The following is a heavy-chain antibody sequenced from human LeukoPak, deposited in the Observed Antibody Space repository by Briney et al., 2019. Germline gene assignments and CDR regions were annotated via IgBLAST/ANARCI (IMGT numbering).Heavy chain of an antibody. V-gene: IGHV3-15*01. J-gene: IGHJ4*02. CDR1: GFTFSTAW. D-gene: IGHD5-24*01. CDR3: ATEFYRDGYNY. CDR2: IKSRAGGGTA. Sequence: PGRSLRLSCAASGFTFSTAWLTWVRQTPGKGLEWVGHIKSRAGGGTADYAAPAKGRFTVSRDDSTNMVYLQMNSLKTEDSAVYYCATEFYRDGYNYWGQGTLVTVSS.